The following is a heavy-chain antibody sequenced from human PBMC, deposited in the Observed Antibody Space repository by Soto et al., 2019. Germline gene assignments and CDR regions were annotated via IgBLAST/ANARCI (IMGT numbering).Heavy chain of an antibody. D-gene: IGHD6-13*01. CDR1: GGSFSGYY. Sequence: QVQLQQWGAGLLKPSETLSLTCAVYGGSFSGYYWSWIRQPPGKGLEWIGEINHSGSTNYNPSLKGRVTISVDTSKNQFSLKLSSVTAADTAVYYCARAQDLAAAGPFDPWGQGTLVTVSS. CDR3: ARAQDLAAAGPFDP. CDR2: INHSGST. J-gene: IGHJ5*02. V-gene: IGHV4-34*01.